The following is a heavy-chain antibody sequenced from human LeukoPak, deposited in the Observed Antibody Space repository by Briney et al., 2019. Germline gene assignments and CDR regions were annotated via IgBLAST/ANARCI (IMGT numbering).Heavy chain of an antibody. CDR3: ARLNSKDVVPAAPDY. D-gene: IGHD2-2*01. CDR1: GGSISSSSYH. J-gene: IGHJ4*02. V-gene: IGHV4-39*01. CDR2: IYYSGST. Sequence: SETLSLTCTVSGGSISSSSYHWGWIRQPPGKGLEWIGSIYYSGSTYYNPSLKSRVTISVDTSKNQFSLKLSSVTAADTAVYYCARLNSKDVVPAAPDYWGQGTLVTVSS.